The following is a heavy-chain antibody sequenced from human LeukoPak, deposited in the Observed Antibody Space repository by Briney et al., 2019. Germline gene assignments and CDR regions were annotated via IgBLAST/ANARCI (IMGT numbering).Heavy chain of an antibody. CDR3: AREFRTTTWSYDAFDL. Sequence: ASVTVSFKSSAGTLSNYPFSWVRQAPGQGLEWMGKIIPSVGLTRYAEKFQGRLTLTGDTSTTTAYMELSSLTSDDTAVYYCAREFRTTTWSYDAFDLWGQGTMVTVSS. CDR1: AGTLSNYP. D-gene: IGHD1/OR15-1a*01. CDR2: IIPSVGLT. V-gene: IGHV1-69*04. J-gene: IGHJ3*01.